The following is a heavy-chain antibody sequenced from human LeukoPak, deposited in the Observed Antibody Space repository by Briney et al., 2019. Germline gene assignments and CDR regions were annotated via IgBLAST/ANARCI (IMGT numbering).Heavy chain of an antibody. V-gene: IGHV3-23*01. D-gene: IGHD2-15*01. J-gene: IGHJ6*03. CDR1: GFTFSSYA. CDR2: ISGSGGST. Sequence: GGSLRLSCAASGFTFSSYAMSWVRQAPGKGLEWVSAISGSGGSTYYADSVKGRFTISRDNAKNSLYLQMNSLRAEDTAVYYCARAKYCSGGICNYYYYYYYMDVWGKGTTVTVSS. CDR3: ARAKYCSGGICNYYYYYYYMDV.